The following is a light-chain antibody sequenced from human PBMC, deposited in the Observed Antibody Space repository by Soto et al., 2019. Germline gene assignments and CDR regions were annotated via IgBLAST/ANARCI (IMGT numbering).Light chain of an antibody. Sequence: ENVLTQSPGTLSLSPGERATLSCRASQSISSSYLDWYQQKHGQAPRLLIFGASTRATSIQDRFSGSGSGTDFTLTISRLEPEDFAVYYCQQFATSPYTFGQGTKLEI. CDR1: QSISSSY. V-gene: IGKV3-20*01. J-gene: IGKJ2*01. CDR2: GAS. CDR3: QQFATSPYT.